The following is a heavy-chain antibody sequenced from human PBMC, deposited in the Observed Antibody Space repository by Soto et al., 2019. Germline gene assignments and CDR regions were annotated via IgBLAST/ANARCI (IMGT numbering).Heavy chain of an antibody. Sequence: GESLKISCKGSGYSFTSYWIGWVRQMPWKGLEWMGIIYPGDSDTRYSPSFQGQVTISADKSISTAYLQWSSLKASDTAMYYCARIPYYYGSGSYYPILGYYKYYGMDVWGQGTTVTVSS. J-gene: IGHJ6*02. CDR3: ARIPYYYGSGSYYPILGYYKYYGMDV. D-gene: IGHD3-10*01. CDR1: GYSFTSYW. V-gene: IGHV5-51*01. CDR2: IYPGDSDT.